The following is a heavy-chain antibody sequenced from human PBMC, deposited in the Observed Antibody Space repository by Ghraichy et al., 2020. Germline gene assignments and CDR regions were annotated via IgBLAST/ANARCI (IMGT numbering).Heavy chain of an antibody. CDR2: ISGSGDNT. CDR1: GFTFNYYA. CDR3: ARIPHPTYYFDY. Sequence: LTCAASGFTFNYYAMGWVRQAPGKGLEWVSAISGSGDNTYYADSVNGRFTISRDNSRNTLYLQMHSLRADDTAVYYCARIPHPTYYFDYWGQGTLATVSS. D-gene: IGHD1-1*01. J-gene: IGHJ4*02. V-gene: IGHV3-23*01.